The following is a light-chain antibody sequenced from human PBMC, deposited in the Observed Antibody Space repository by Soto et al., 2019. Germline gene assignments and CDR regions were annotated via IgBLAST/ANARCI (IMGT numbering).Light chain of an antibody. CDR1: QSVSSN. V-gene: IGKV3D-15*01. CDR2: GAS. J-gene: IGKJ1*01. CDR3: QQYDISPWT. Sequence: EIVMTQSPATLSVSPGERATLSCRASQSVSSNLAWYQVKPGQAPRLLIYGASTRATGIPDRFSGSGSGTDFTLTIIRLEPEDFAVYYCQQYDISPWTFGQGTKVDI.